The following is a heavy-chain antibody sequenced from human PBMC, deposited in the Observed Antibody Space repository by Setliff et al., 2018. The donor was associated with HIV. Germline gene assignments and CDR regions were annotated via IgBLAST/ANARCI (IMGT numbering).Heavy chain of an antibody. CDR1: GGSISSGSYF. J-gene: IGHJ6*03. Sequence: SETLSLTCTVSGGSISSGSYFWTWIRQPAGKGLEWIGRTYTSGSTNYNPSLKSRVTISVDTSKNQFSLKLSSVTAADTAVYYCARVSKTYWYSIPRDYYHHMDVWGKGTTVTVSS. V-gene: IGHV4-61*02. CDR2: TYTSGST. CDR3: ARVSKTYWYSIPRDYYHHMDV. D-gene: IGHD2-8*02.